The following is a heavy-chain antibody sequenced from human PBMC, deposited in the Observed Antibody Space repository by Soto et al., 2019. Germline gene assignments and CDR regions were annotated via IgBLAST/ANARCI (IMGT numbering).Heavy chain of an antibody. V-gene: IGHV4-30-4*01. CDR2: IYYSGST. Sequence: SETLSLTCTVSGGSISSGDYYWSWIRQPPGKGLEWIGYIYYSGSTYYNPSLKSRVTISVDTSKNQFSLKLSSVTAADTAVYYCARGLPAAIGYWLDPWGQGTMVTVYS. D-gene: IGHD2-2*02. CDR3: ARGLPAAIGYWLDP. J-gene: IGHJ5*02. CDR1: GGSISSGDYY.